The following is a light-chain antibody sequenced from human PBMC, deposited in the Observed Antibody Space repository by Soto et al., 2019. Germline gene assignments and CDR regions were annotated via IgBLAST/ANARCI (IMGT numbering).Light chain of an antibody. CDR3: QQYNSYS. CDR1: QSISNW. Sequence: DIQMTQSPSSLSVSVGDSVTITCRASQSISNWLAWYQQQPGTAPKVLIYHASNLQSGVPSRFSGSGSGTEFTLPISSLQPDYFATDYCQQYNSYSFGQGTKVDI. J-gene: IGKJ1*01. V-gene: IGKV1-5*01. CDR2: HAS.